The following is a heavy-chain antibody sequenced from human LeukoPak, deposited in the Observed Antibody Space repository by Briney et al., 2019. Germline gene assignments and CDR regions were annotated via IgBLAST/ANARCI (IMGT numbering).Heavy chain of an antibody. CDR1: GFTFSSYG. J-gene: IGHJ4*02. Sequence: GGSLRLSCAASGFTFSSYGMSWVRQAPGKGLEWVSGISGNGGKIYYVDSVKGRFTISRDNFKNRLFLQMNNLRAEDTAIYYCVKDEGRGFYGSGTFYSGGQGTLVTVSP. CDR2: ISGNGGKI. CDR3: VKDEGRGFYGSGTFYS. V-gene: IGHV3-23*01. D-gene: IGHD3-10*01.